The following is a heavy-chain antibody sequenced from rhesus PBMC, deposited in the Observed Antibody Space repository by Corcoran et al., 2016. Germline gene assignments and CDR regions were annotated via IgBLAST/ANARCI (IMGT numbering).Heavy chain of an antibody. CDR3: ARTPGNYFSFDY. V-gene: IGHV4-173*01. CDR1: CGSLSINY. CDR2: ISGSGGST. D-gene: IGHD4-35*01. Sequence: QLQLPESGPGLVKPSETLSLTCALSCGSLSINYWSWIRQPPGTGLEWSGRISGSGGSTDYNPSLKSRVTISTDTSKNQFSLKLSSVTAADTAVYYCARTPGNYFSFDYWGQGVLVTVSS. J-gene: IGHJ4*01.